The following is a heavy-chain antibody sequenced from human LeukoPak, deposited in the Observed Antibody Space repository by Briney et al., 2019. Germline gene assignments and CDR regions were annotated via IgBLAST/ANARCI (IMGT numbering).Heavy chain of an antibody. CDR3: ARQFFDSSGHYYWYFDL. J-gene: IGHJ2*01. V-gene: IGHV4-31*03. CDR2: IYYSGST. D-gene: IGHD3-22*01. CDR1: GGSISSGGYY. Sequence: KTSQTLSLTCTVSGGSISSGGYYCSWIRQHPGKGLEWIGYIYYSGSTYYNPSLKSRVTISIDTSKNQFSLKLSSVTAADTAVYYCARQFFDSSGHYYWYFDLWGRGTLVTVSS.